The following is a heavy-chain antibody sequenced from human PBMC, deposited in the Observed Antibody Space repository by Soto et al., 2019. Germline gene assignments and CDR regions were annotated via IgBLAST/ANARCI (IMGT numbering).Heavy chain of an antibody. CDR3: AREGCSSTSCYPTYYYYGMDV. CDR2: IYYSGST. Sequence: PSETLSLTCTVSGGSISSYYWSWIRQPPGKGLEWIGYIYYSGSTNYNPSLKSRVTISVDTSKNQFSLKLSSVTAADTAVYYCAREGCSSTSCYPTYYYYGMDVWGQGNTVTVSS. CDR1: GGSISSYY. V-gene: IGHV4-59*01. J-gene: IGHJ6*02. D-gene: IGHD2-2*01.